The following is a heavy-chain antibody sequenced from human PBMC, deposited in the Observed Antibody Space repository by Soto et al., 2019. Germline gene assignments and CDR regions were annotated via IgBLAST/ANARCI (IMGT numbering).Heavy chain of an antibody. Sequence: ASVKVSCKASGYTFTSCGISWVRQARGQGLEWMGWISAYNGNTNYAQKLQGRVTMTTDTSTSTAYMELRSLRSDDTAVYYCARDSRKGTATRYYYYGMDVWGQGTTVTVSS. CDR1: GYTFTSCG. V-gene: IGHV1-18*01. CDR2: ISAYNGNT. J-gene: IGHJ6*02. D-gene: IGHD2-2*01. CDR3: ARDSRKGTATRYYYYGMDV.